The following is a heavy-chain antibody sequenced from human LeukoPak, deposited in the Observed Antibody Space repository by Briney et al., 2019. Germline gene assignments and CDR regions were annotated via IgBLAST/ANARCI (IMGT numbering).Heavy chain of an antibody. J-gene: IGHJ4*02. D-gene: IGHD6-19*01. CDR3: AKGGHSSGWYHDY. V-gene: IGHV4-59*01. CDR2: IYYSGST. Sequence: SWIRQPPGRGLEWIGYIYYSGSTNYNPSLKSRVTISVDTSKNQFSLKLSSVTAADTAVYYCAKGGHSSGWYHDYWGQGTLVTVSS.